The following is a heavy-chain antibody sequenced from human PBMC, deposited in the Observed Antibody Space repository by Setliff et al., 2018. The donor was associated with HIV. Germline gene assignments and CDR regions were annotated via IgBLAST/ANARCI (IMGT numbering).Heavy chain of an antibody. J-gene: IGHJ4*02. Sequence: PSETLSLTCAVYNGSFSNYYWTWIRQPPGKGLEWIGEINHSGSTNYNPSLKSRVTISVDTSKKQFSLSLRSVTAADTAVYYCARGLTARRVGNFDYWGRGTLVTVSS. D-gene: IGHD6-6*01. V-gene: IGHV4-34*01. CDR1: NGSFSNYY. CDR3: ARGLTARRVGNFDY. CDR2: INHSGST.